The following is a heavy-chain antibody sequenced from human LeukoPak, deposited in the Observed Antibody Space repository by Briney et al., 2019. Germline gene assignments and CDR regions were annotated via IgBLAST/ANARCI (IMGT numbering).Heavy chain of an antibody. D-gene: IGHD3-16*02. CDR2: IYYSGST. V-gene: IGHV4-59*01. CDR3: ARVGYDYVWGSYRFPNWFDP. Sequence: PSETLSLTCTVSGGSISSYYWSWIRQPPGRGLEWIGYIYYSGSTNYNPSLKSRVTISVDTSKNQFSLKLSSVTAADTAVYYCARVGYDYVWGSYRFPNWFDPWGQGTLVTVSS. CDR1: GGSISSYY. J-gene: IGHJ5*02.